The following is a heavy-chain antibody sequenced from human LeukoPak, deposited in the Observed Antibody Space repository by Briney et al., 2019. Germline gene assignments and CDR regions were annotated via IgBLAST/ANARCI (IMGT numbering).Heavy chain of an antibody. Sequence: SQTLSLTCTVSGGPISSGGYYWSWIRQPPGKGLEWIGEINHSGSTNYNPSLKSRVTISVDTSKNQFSLKLSSVTAADTAVYYCARVPQQWLRPKNWFDPWGQGTLVTVSS. CDR3: ARVPQQWLRPKNWFDP. V-gene: IGHV4-30-2*01. CDR1: GGPISSGGYY. CDR2: INHSGST. J-gene: IGHJ5*02. D-gene: IGHD6-19*01.